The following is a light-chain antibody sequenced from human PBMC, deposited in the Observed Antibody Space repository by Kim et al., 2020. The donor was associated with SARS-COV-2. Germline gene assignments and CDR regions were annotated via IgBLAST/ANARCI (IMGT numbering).Light chain of an antibody. CDR2: EVS. CDR3: SSYTSSSPVV. J-gene: IGLJ2*01. Sequence: QSAPTQPPSVSGSPGQSVTISCTGTSSDVGSYNRVSWYQQPPGTAPKLMIYEVSNRPSGVPDRFSGSKSGNTASLTISVLQAEDEADYYCSSYTSSSPVVFGGGTQLTVL. CDR1: SSDVGSYNR. V-gene: IGLV2-18*02.